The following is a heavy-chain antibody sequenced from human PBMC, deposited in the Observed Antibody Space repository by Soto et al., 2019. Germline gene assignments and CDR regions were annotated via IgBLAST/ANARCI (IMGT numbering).Heavy chain of an antibody. V-gene: IGHV3-53*01. CDR2: IYSGGYT. Sequence: EVQLVESGGGLIQPGGSLRLSCAVSGFTVSNNYMSWVRQAPGKGLEGVSVIYSGGYTAYGDSVKGRFTISRDNSKTHLIPQVKSVGADETAVYFCGAGRGGGGYWGQGTLVTVSS. CDR3: GAGRGGGGY. CDR1: GFTVSNNY. J-gene: IGHJ4*02. D-gene: IGHD3-10*01.